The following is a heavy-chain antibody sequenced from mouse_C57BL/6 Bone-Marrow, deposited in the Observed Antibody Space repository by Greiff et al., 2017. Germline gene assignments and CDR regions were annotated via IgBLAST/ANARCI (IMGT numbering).Heavy chain of an antibody. CDR1: GFSLTSYG. J-gene: IGHJ1*03. CDR2: IWRGGST. D-gene: IGHD1-1*02. Sequence: VQLQESGPGLVQPSQSLSITCTVSGFSLTSYGVHWVRQSPGKGLEWLGVIWRGGSTDYNAAFMSRLSITKDNSKSQVFFKMNSLQADDTAIYCCAKNGGAWYFDVWGTGTTVTVSS. V-gene: IGHV2-5*01. CDR3: AKNGGAWYFDV.